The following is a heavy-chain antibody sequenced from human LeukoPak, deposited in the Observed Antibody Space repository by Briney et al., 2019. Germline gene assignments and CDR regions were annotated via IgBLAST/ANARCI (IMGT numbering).Heavy chain of an antibody. CDR2: ISSSGSTI. D-gene: IGHD6-6*01. CDR1: GFTFSSYE. J-gene: IGHJ4*02. Sequence: PGGSLRLSGAASGFTFSSYEMNWVRQAPGKGLEWVSYISSSGSTIYYADSVKGRFTISRDNAKNSLYLQINSLRAEDTAVYYCARGKYGSSSLIDYWGQGTLVTVSS. V-gene: IGHV3-48*03. CDR3: ARGKYGSSSLIDY.